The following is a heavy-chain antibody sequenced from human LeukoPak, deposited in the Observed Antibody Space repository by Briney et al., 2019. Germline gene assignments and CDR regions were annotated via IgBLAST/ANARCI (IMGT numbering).Heavy chain of an antibody. D-gene: IGHD3-3*01. CDR2: ISSSGSTI. CDR3: ARARERFSEWLPIDY. CDR1: GFTFSDYY. Sequence: GGSLRLSCAASGFTFSDYYMSWIRQAPVKGLEWVSYISSSGSTIYYADSVKGRFTISRDNAKNSLYLQMNSLRAEDTAVYYCARARERFSEWLPIDYWGQGTLVTVSS. J-gene: IGHJ4*02. V-gene: IGHV3-11*01.